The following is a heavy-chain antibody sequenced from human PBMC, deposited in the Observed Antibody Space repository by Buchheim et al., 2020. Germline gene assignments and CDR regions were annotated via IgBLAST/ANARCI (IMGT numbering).Heavy chain of an antibody. V-gene: IGHV3-30*18. CDR2: ISYDGSNK. CDR1: RFTFSSYG. J-gene: IGHJ6*02. Sequence: QVQLVESGGGVVQPGRSLRLSCAAPRFTFSSYGMHWVRQAPGKGLEWVAVISYDGSNKYYADSVKGRFTISRDNSKNTLYLQMNSLRAEDTAVYYCAKPGGAGHGVYYYGLDVWGQGTT. CDR3: AKPGGAGHGVYYYGLDV. D-gene: IGHD4-17*01.